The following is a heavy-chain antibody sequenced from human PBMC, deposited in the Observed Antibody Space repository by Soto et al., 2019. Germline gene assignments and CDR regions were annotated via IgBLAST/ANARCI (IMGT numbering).Heavy chain of an antibody. CDR1: GGSISSSSYY. D-gene: IGHD6-25*01. V-gene: IGHV4-39*01. CDR2: MYYSGTT. J-gene: IGHJ5*02. Sequence: SETLSLTCTVSGGSISSSSYYWGWIRQPPGKGLEFIGSMYYSGTTYYNPSLKSRVTISVDTSKNQFTLKLISVTAADTAVYYCAVVDSTGNWFDPWGEGALVTVSS. CDR3: AVVDSTGNWFDP.